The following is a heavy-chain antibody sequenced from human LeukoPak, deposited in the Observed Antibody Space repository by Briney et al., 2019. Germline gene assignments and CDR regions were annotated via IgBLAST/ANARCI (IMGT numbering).Heavy chain of an antibody. J-gene: IGHJ4*02. D-gene: IGHD6-6*01. CDR2: ISDDGRST. CDR1: GFTFSSYG. CDR3: AKRVPYTSSSVYFDY. Sequence: PGGSLRLSCAASGFTFSSYGMSWVRQAPGKGLEWVSSISDDGRSTYYADSVKGRFTISKDNSKNTMYLQMNNLRAEDTAIYYCAKRVPYTSSSVYFDYWGQGTLVTVSP. V-gene: IGHV3-23*01.